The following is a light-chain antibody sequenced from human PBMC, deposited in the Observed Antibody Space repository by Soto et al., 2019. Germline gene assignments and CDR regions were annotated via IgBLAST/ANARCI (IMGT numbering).Light chain of an antibody. V-gene: IGKV3-20*01. Sequence: ETVLTQPTGTRSLSESERATLSSRARQSVRSNFLAWYQQKPGQAPRLLIYGASNRATGIPDRFSGSGSGTDFTLTITRLEPEDFAMYYCQRYDSLRTFGQGTNVDI. CDR3: QRYDSLRT. CDR2: GAS. J-gene: IGKJ1*01. CDR1: QSVRSNF.